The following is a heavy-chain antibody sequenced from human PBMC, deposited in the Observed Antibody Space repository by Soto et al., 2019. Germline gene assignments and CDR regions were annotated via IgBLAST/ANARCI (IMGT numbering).Heavy chain of an antibody. D-gene: IGHD6-19*01. CDR2: ISTSGATR. V-gene: IGHV3-48*02. J-gene: IGHJ4*02. CDR3: ASFFGSGFDY. Sequence: EVQLVESGGGLVQPGGSLRLSCVASGVTFSTDSMNWVRQAPGKGLEWVAHISTSGATRYYADSVKGRFTISRDNAKTSLYLQMDSLRNEDTAVYYCASFFGSGFDYWGQGTRVTVSS. CDR1: GVTFSTDS.